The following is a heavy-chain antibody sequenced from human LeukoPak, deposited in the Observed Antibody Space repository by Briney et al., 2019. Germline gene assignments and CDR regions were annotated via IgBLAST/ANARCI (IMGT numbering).Heavy chain of an antibody. V-gene: IGHV4-34*01. CDR2: INHSGST. CDR1: GGSFSGYY. J-gene: IGHJ4*02. Sequence: KTSETLSLTCAVYGGSFSGYYWSWIRQPPGKGLEWIGEINHSGSTNYNPSLKRGVTISVDTSKKQFSLKLSSVTAADTAVYYCAREGPSPFDYWGQGTLVTVSS. CDR3: AREGPSPFDY.